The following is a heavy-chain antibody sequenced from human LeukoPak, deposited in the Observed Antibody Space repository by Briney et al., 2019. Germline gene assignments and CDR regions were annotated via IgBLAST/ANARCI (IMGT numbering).Heavy chain of an antibody. J-gene: IGHJ4*02. CDR1: EFPFNSYA. Sequence: GGSLRLSCAASEFPFNSYAMNWVRQAPGKGLEWVAIISFDGSHKDYADSVKGRFTISRDNSKNTLYLQMNSLRRDDTALYYCARLNLRGIAVSGGYFDSWGQGTLVTVSS. CDR3: ARLNLRGIAVSGGYFDS. V-gene: IGHV3-30*04. D-gene: IGHD6-19*01. CDR2: ISFDGSHK.